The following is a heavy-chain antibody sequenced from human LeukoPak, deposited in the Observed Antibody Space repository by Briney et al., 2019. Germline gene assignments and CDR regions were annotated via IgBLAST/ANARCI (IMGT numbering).Heavy chain of an antibody. Sequence: SETLSLTCTVSDGSMSPYYWSWIRQSPGKGLEWIAYIFYNGNTKYNPSLWSRVTISIDTSRNQFSLNLNSVTAADTAVYYCARGVSGYYPEVPNWFDPWGQGTLVTVSS. D-gene: IGHD5-12*01. CDR1: DGSMSPYY. J-gene: IGHJ5*02. CDR3: ARGVSGYYPEVPNWFDP. V-gene: IGHV4-59*01. CDR2: IFYNGNT.